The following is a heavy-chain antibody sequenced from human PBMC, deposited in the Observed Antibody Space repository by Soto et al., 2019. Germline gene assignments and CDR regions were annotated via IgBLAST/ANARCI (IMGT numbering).Heavy chain of an antibody. J-gene: IGHJ4*02. D-gene: IGHD2-8*01. CDR1: GFSLSTSGVG. CDR2: IYLDDIK. V-gene: IGHV2-5*02. Sequence: QITLKESGPTLVKPTQTLTLTCTFSGFSLSTSGVGVGWIRQPPGKALEWLALIYLDDIKRYSPSLKSRLTINKDTSKNQVVLTMTNMDPVDTATYYCAHRYAIQYDFDYWGQGTLVTVSS. CDR3: AHRYAIQYDFDY.